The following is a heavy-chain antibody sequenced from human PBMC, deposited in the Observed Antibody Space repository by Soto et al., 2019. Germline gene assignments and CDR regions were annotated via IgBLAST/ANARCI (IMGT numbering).Heavy chain of an antibody. CDR3: ARSNYYDSSGYYYYYYYGMDV. J-gene: IGHJ6*02. V-gene: IGHV4-59*01. Sequence: SETLSLTCTVSGGSISSYYWSWIRQPPGKGLEWIGYIYYSGSTNYNPSIKSRVTISVDTSKNQFSMKMSTVTAADTAEYNCARSNYYDSSGYYYYYYYGMDVWGQGTTVTVSS. D-gene: IGHD3-22*01. CDR1: GGSISSYY. CDR2: IYYSGST.